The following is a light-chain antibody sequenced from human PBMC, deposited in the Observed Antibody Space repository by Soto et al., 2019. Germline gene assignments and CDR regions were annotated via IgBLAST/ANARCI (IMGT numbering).Light chain of an antibody. Sequence: DIQMTQSPSTLPASVGDRVTITCRASQSIDRWLAWYQQRPGKAPKILIYHASSLETGVPSRFSGSGSGTELTITISSLQPDDGEVYDGQQYGSSPTTFGQGTKVDIK. CDR1: QSIDRW. J-gene: IGKJ1*01. V-gene: IGKV1-5*01. CDR3: QQYGSSPTT. CDR2: HAS.